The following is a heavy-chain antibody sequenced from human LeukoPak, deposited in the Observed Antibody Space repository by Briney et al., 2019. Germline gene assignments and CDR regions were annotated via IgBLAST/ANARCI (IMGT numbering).Heavy chain of an antibody. CDR3: ARGKGGIDFWSGYYKGLNWFDP. D-gene: IGHD3-3*01. CDR1: GGSFSGYY. V-gene: IGHV4-34*01. CDR2: INHSGST. Sequence: PSETLSLTCAVYGGSFSGYYWSWIRQPPGKGLEWIGEINHSGSTNYNPSLKSRVTISVDTSKNQFSLKLSSVTAADTAVYYCARGKGGIDFWSGYYKGLNWFDPWGQGTLVTVSS. J-gene: IGHJ5*02.